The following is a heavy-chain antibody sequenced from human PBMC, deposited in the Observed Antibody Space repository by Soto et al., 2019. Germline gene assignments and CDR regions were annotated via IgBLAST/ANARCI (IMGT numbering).Heavy chain of an antibody. Sequence: PGGSLRLSCAASGFTFSSYSMNWVRQAPGKGLEWVSYISSSSTIYYADSVKGRFTISRDNAKNSLYLQMNSLRDEDTAVYYRARDIGGVDTAMVGDAFDIWGHGTMVTVS. J-gene: IGHJ3*02. CDR2: ISSSSTI. V-gene: IGHV3-48*02. CDR1: GFTFSSYS. CDR3: ARDIGGVDTAMVGDAFDI. D-gene: IGHD5-18*01.